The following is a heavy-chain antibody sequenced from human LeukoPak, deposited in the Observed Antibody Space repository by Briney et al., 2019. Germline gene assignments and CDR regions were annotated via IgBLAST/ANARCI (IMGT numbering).Heavy chain of an antibody. D-gene: IGHD6-19*01. CDR2: IDISGDTE. J-gene: IGHJ4*02. V-gene: IGHV3-23*01. CDR3: AQGYSSGWYPN. Sequence: GGSLRLSCAVSGFTITNYGMSWVRQAPGKGLEWVSAIDISGDTEYYADSVKGRFIISRDSSRNTLYLQINSLRGEDTALYYCAQGYSSGWYPNWGQGTLVTVSS. CDR1: GFTITNYG.